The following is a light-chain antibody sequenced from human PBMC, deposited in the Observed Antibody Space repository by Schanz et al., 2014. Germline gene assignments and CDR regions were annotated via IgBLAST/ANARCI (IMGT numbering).Light chain of an antibody. V-gene: IGKV3-20*01. CDR2: GAS. CDR1: QTVSSS. J-gene: IGKJ1*01. Sequence: EIVLTQSPGTLSLSPGERATFSCRASQTVSSSLAWYQQKPGQATRLLIYGASIRATGIPARFSGSGSGTEFTLNISSLQSEDFAVYYCQQYGSSPSTFGQGTKVEI. CDR3: QQYGSSPST.